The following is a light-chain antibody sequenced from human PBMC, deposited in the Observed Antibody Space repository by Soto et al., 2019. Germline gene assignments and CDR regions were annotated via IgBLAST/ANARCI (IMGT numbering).Light chain of an antibody. CDR2: GAS. Sequence: EIVLTQSPGTLSLSPGERATLSCRASQSVSSSYLAWYQQKPGQAPRLLIYGASSRATGIPDRFSGSGSGTDFTITISRLEPEDLAVDYCQQYGSSPTFGQGTKVESK. V-gene: IGKV3-20*01. CDR1: QSVSSSY. J-gene: IGKJ1*01. CDR3: QQYGSSPT.